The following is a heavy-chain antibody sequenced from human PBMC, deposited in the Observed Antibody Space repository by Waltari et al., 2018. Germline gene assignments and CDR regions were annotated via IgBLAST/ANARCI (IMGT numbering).Heavy chain of an antibody. CDR3: AREIDRGPGRWFDP. CDR1: GGSISGYY. CDR2: VYTSGRT. Sequence: QVQLQESGPGLVKPSETLSLTCTVSGGSISGYYWNWIRQPAGKGLEWIGRVYTSGRTNYKPSLKSRGTMAVDTSKNQFSRKLSSVTAADTAVYFCAREIDRGPGRWFDPWGQGTLVTVSS. V-gene: IGHV4-4*07. J-gene: IGHJ5*02. D-gene: IGHD1-26*01.